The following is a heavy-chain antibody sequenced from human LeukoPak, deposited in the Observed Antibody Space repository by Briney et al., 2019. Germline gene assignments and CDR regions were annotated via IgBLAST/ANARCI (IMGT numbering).Heavy chain of an antibody. CDR2: IYYSGNT. CDR1: GGSISSYY. J-gene: IGHJ3*02. D-gene: IGHD2-15*01. Sequence: SETLSLTCTVSGGSISSYYWSWIRQPPGKGLEWIRYIYYSGNTNYNPSLKSRVTISVDTSKNQFSLRLSSVTAADTAVYYCARSYCGGGSCGAFDIWGQGTMVTVSS. V-gene: IGHV4-59*01. CDR3: ARSYCGGGSCGAFDI.